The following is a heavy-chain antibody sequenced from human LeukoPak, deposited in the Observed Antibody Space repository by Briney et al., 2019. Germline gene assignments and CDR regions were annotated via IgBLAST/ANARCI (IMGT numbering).Heavy chain of an antibody. J-gene: IGHJ2*01. V-gene: IGHV4-4*07. Sequence: SETLSLTCTVSGGSISSYYWNWIRQPPGKGLEWIGRFYTSGSTNYNPSLKSRVTMSVDTSKNQFSLKLSSVTAADTAVYYCARDSLGGDYWYFDLWGRGTLVTVSS. CDR2: FYTSGST. D-gene: IGHD4-17*01. CDR3: ARDSLGGDYWYFDL. CDR1: GGSISSYY.